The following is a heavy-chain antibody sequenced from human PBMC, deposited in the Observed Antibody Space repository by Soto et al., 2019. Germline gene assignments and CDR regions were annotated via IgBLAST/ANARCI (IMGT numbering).Heavy chain of an antibody. CDR3: ARAQRSGYTRDAFDI. Sequence: GGSLRLSCAASGFTFSSYSMNWVRQAPGKGLEWVSYISSSSSTIYYADSVKGRFTISRDNAKNSLYLKMNSLRDEDTAVYYCARAQRSGYTRDAFDIWGQGTMVTVSS. J-gene: IGHJ3*02. CDR1: GFTFSSYS. CDR2: ISSSSSTI. D-gene: IGHD3-22*01. V-gene: IGHV3-48*02.